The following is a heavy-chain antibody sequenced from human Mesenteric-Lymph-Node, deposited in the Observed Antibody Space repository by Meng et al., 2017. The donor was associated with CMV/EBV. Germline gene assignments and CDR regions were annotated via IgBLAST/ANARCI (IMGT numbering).Heavy chain of an antibody. CDR1: GFSLSTSGVG. D-gene: IGHD3-3*01. CDR2: IYWNDDK. Sequence: SGPTLVKPPQTLTLTCTFSGFSLSTSGVGVGWIRQPPGKALEWLALIYWNDDKRYSPSLKSRLTITKDTSKNQVVLTMTNMDPVDTATYYCAHSYYDFWSGYYFGAQPDYYGMDVWGQGTTVTVSS. V-gene: IGHV2-5*01. J-gene: IGHJ6*02. CDR3: AHSYYDFWSGYYFGAQPDYYGMDV.